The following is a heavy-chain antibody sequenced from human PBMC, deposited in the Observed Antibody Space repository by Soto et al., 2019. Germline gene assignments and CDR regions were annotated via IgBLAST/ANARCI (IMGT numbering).Heavy chain of an antibody. CDR2: ISAYNGNT. CDR3: ARERGVAPPVAGNTHYYYYLDV. J-gene: IGHJ6*03. V-gene: IGHV1-18*01. Sequence: QDQLVQSGVEVKKPGASVKVSCKASGYSFTNYGITWVRQAPGQGLEWMGWISAYNGNTNYAQKFPGRVTMTTDASTSTAYLELRSLRSDDSAVYYCARERGVAPPVAGNTHYYYYLDVGGKGTTVTVSS. CDR1: GYSFTNYG. D-gene: IGHD6-19*01.